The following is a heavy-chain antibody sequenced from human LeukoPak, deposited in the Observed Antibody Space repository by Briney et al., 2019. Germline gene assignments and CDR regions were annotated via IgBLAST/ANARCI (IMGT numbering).Heavy chain of an antibody. Sequence: GGSLRLSCAATGFTLSSYWMHWVRQVPGKGLVWVSRIKTDGSSAGYADSVKGRFTISRDNAKNSLYLQMNSLRAEDTAVYYCARGFDYYDSSGYSYYFDYWGQGTLVTVSS. J-gene: IGHJ4*02. V-gene: IGHV3-74*01. CDR1: GFTLSSYW. CDR2: IKTDGSSA. CDR3: ARGFDYYDSSGYSYYFDY. D-gene: IGHD3-22*01.